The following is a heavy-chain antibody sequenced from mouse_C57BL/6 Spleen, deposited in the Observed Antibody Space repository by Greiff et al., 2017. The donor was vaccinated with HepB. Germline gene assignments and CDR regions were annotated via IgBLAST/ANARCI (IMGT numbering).Heavy chain of an antibody. Sequence: EVNLVESGGGLVQPGGSLSLSCAASGFTFTDYYMSWVRQPPGKALEWLGFIRNKANGYTTEYSASVKGRFTISRDNSQSILYLQMNALRAEDSATYYCARNYYGSSYNAMDYWGQGTSVTVSS. D-gene: IGHD1-1*01. CDR2: IRNKANGYTT. CDR1: GFTFTDYY. J-gene: IGHJ4*01. V-gene: IGHV7-3*01. CDR3: ARNYYGSSYNAMDY.